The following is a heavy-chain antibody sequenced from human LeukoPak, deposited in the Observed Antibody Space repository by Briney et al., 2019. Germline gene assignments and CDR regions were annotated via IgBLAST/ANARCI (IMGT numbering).Heavy chain of an antibody. CDR2: IYYSGST. J-gene: IGHJ4*02. CDR3: ARATRGIRLLQAFDC. Sequence: KPSETLSLTCTVSGGSISSSSYYWGWIRQPPGKGLEWIGGIYYSGSTYYNPSLKSRVTISVDTSKNQFSLKLSSVTAADTAVYYCARATRGIRLLQAFDCWGQGTLVTVSS. CDR1: GGSISSSSYY. V-gene: IGHV4-39*07. D-gene: IGHD3-22*01.